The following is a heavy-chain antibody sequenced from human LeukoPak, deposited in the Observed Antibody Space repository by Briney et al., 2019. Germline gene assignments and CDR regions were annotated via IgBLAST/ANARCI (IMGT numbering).Heavy chain of an antibody. Sequence: GGSLRLSCAASGFTFSGYAMTWVRQAPGKGLEWVSAISGSGGSTYYADSVKGRFTISRDNSKNTLYLQMNSLRAEDTAVYYCAKASSVAVAGQIDYWGQGTLVTVSS. CDR1: GFTFSGYA. CDR3: AKASSVAVAGQIDY. CDR2: ISGSGGST. D-gene: IGHD6-19*01. V-gene: IGHV3-23*01. J-gene: IGHJ4*02.